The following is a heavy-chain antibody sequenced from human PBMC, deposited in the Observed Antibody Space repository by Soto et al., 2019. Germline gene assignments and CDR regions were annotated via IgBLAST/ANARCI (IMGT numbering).Heavy chain of an antibody. CDR3: ARYYDTSNRPYFHH. Sequence: QLQLQESGPGLVKPSETLSLTCAVSGGSISSTTYYWAWIRQPPGKGLEWVATIYYSGATYYNPSLTSRLTISIDTSKNQCSLRLSSVTAADTAMYYCARYYDTSNRPYFHHWGQGTRVTVSS. J-gene: IGHJ1*01. V-gene: IGHV4-39*01. CDR2: IYYSGAT. D-gene: IGHD3-22*01. CDR1: GGSISSTTYY.